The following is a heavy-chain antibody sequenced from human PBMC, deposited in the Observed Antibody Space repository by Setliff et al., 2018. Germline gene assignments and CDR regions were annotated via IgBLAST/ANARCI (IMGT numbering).Heavy chain of an antibody. CDR2: ISSNSNYI. D-gene: IGHD1-7*01. CDR3: ARGSLSGTTYPSDY. CDR1: GFNLHVYT. V-gene: IGHV3-21*01. J-gene: IGHJ4*02. Sequence: GGSLRLSCVASGFNLHVYTMEWVRQAPGKGLDWVSSISSNSNYIYNADSLKGRLTVSRDNARNSLYLQLDSLAAEDTAVYYCARGSLSGTTYPSDYWGQGTLVTVSS.